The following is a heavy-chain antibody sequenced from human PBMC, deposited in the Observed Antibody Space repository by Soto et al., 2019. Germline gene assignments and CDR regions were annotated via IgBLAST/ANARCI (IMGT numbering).Heavy chain of an antibody. J-gene: IGHJ4*02. CDR1: GGSISSSSYY. Sequence: SETLSLTCSVSGGSISSSSYYWGWIRQPPGKGLEWIGSIYYSGSTYYNPSLKSRVTISVDTSKNQFSLKLSSVTAADTAVYYCARRRHLLPFDYWGQGTLVTSPQ. CDR2: IYYSGST. CDR3: ARRRHLLPFDY. V-gene: IGHV4-39*01. D-gene: IGHD1-26*01.